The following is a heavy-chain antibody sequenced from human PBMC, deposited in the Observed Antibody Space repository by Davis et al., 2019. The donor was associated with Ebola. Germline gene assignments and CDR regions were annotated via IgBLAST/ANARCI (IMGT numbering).Heavy chain of an antibody. J-gene: IGHJ4*02. CDR1: GFTFSSYE. CDR2: ISSSGSTI. V-gene: IGHV3-48*03. D-gene: IGHD2-21*01. Sequence: GESLKISCAASGFTFSSYEMNWVRQAPGKGLEWVSYISSSGSTIYYADSVKGRFTISRDNAKNSRYLQMNRLRAEATAVYYCARDAASTYCGGDCYDYWGQGTLVTVSS. CDR3: ARDAASTYCGGDCYDY.